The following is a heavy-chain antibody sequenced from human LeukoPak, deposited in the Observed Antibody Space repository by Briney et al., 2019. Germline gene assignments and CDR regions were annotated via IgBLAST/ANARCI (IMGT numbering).Heavy chain of an antibody. D-gene: IGHD1-26*01. Sequence: ASVKVSCKASGYTFTSYDINWVRQATGQGLEWMGWMNPNSGNTGYAQKFQGRVTMTRNTSISTAYMELSSLRSEDTAVYYRARAPPYSGSYLGGWFDPWGQGTLVTVSS. J-gene: IGHJ5*02. CDR1: GYTFTSYD. V-gene: IGHV1-8*01. CDR3: ARAPPYSGSYLGGWFDP. CDR2: MNPNSGNT.